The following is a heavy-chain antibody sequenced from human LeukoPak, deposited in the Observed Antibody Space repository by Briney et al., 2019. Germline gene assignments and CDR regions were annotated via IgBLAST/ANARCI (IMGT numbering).Heavy chain of an antibody. D-gene: IGHD3-10*01. V-gene: IGHV4-39*02. CDR3: ARLGSTWFGGGDWFDP. Sequence: SETLPLTCTVSGGSISSSSNYWGWIRQPPGKGLEWIGSVYFSGSTYYNPSLKSQVTISLDTSKNHFSLKLRSVTAADTAVYYCARLGSTWFGGGDWFDPWGQGTLVTVSS. J-gene: IGHJ5*02. CDR2: VYFSGST. CDR1: GGSISSSSNY.